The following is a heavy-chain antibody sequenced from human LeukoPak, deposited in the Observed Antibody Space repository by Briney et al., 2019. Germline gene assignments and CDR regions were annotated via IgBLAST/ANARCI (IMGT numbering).Heavy chain of an antibody. CDR1: GFTFSSYG. D-gene: IGHD1-26*01. CDR2: IRYDGSNK. J-gene: IGHJ4*02. CDR3: AKDDRVGATSHIDY. Sequence: PGGSLRLSCAASGFTFSSYGMHWVRRAPGKGLEWVAFIRYDGSNKYYADSVKGRFTISRDNSKNTLYLQMNSLRAEDTAVYYCAKDDRVGATSHIDYWGQGTLVTVSS. V-gene: IGHV3-30*02.